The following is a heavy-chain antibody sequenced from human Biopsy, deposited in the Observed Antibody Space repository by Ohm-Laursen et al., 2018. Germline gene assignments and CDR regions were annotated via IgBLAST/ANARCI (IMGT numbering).Heavy chain of an antibody. D-gene: IGHD3-3*01. CDR1: GGSVRGYY. CDR2: IFDDGAT. V-gene: IGHV4-59*02. CDR3: ARVRGSGFFAFDI. Sequence: GTLSLTCGVSGGSVRGYYWSWIRQTSGTGLAWIGHIFDDGATNYSPSPSLQGRVTLSIDTSKNTFSLTLTSLTRADTGVYYCARVRGSGFFAFDIWGRGTTVSVSS. J-gene: IGHJ3*02.